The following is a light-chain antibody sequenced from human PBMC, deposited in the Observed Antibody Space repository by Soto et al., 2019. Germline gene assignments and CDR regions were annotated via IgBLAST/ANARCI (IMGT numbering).Light chain of an antibody. Sequence: IQMTQSPSSLSASKGDRVTITCRASQGISSYLAWYQQKPGKAPKLLIYAASTLQSGVPSRFSGSGSGTDFTLTISRLEPEDFAVYYCQRYGSSPPWTFGQGTKV. V-gene: IGKV1-8*01. CDR1: QGISSY. J-gene: IGKJ1*01. CDR2: AAS. CDR3: QRYGSSPPWT.